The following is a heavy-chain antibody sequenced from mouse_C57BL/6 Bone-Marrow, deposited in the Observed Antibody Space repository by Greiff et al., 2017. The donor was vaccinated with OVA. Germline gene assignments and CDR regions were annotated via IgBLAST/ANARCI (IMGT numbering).Heavy chain of an antibody. D-gene: IGHD2-5*01. J-gene: IGHJ4*01. Sequence: QVHVKQPGAELVKPGASVKLSCKASGYTFTSYWMHWVKQRPGQGLEWIGMIHPNSGSTNYNEKFKSKATLTVDKSSSTAYMQLSSLTSEDSAVYYCAYYSNWNRYYYAMDYWGQGTSVTVSS. CDR2: IHPNSGST. CDR1: GYTFTSYW. V-gene: IGHV1-64*01. CDR3: AYYSNWNRYYYAMDY.